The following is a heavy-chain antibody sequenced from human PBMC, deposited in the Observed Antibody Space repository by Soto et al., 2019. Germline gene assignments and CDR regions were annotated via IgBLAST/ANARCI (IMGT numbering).Heavy chain of an antibody. J-gene: IGHJ4*02. Sequence: QVQLVQSGAEVQKPGASVKVSCRASGYIFNNYGISWVRQAPGQGLEWMGWIYSKEGRINFAQKFQGRVTTTTDTYTSTAYIELRSLRFDDLAVYFCARDIDYDIDYWGQGTLVTVSS. V-gene: IGHV1-18*03. CDR2: IYSKEGRI. CDR1: GYIFNNYG. D-gene: IGHD4-17*01. CDR3: ARDIDYDIDY.